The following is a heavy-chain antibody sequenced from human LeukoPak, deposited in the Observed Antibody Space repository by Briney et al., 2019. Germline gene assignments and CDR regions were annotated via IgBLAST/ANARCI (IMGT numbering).Heavy chain of an antibody. CDR2: INSDGSSI. CDR3: ARAGDYGDYTTHYFDY. D-gene: IGHD4-17*01. J-gene: IGHJ4*02. CDR1: GFTFSSYW. Sequence: PGGSLRLSCVASGFTFSSYWMHWVRQAPGKGLVWVSRINSDGSSISYADSVKGRFTISRDNAKNTLYLQMNSLRAGDTAVYYCARAGDYGDYTTHYFDYWGQGTLVTVSS. V-gene: IGHV3-74*01.